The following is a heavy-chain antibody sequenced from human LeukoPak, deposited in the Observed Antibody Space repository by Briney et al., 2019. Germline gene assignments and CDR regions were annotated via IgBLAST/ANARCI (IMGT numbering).Heavy chain of an antibody. CDR3: AREDRITAGDAFDI. V-gene: IGHV4-39*07. CDR1: GDSINSGSYY. CDR2: VYYSGAT. J-gene: IGHJ3*02. D-gene: IGHD3-10*01. Sequence: PSETLSLTCTVSGDSINSGSYYWGWIRQPPGKGLEWIGSVYYSGATYYSPSLESRITISLYTSKNQFSLTLSSVTAADTAVYYCAREDRITAGDAFDIWGQGTMVTVSS.